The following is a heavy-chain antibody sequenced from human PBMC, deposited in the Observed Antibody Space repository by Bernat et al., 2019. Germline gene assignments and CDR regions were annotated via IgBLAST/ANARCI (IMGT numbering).Heavy chain of an antibody. CDR3: ATGRGVDTGKSRCDY. V-gene: IGHV3-33*08. Sequence: VQLVESGGGLIQPGGSLRLSCAASGFTVSSNYMSWVRQAPGKGLEWVAVIWDDGSNKYYADSVKGRFTISRDNSKNTMYLQMNSLRAEDTAVYYCATGRGVDTGKSRCDYWGQGTLVTVSS. CDR1: GFTVSSNY. J-gene: IGHJ4*02. CDR2: IWDDGSNK. D-gene: IGHD5-18*01.